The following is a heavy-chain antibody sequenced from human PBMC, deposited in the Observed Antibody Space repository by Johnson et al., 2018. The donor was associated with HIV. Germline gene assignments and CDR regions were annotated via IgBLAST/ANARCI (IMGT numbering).Heavy chain of an antibody. V-gene: IGHV3-30*02. D-gene: IGHD6-19*01. Sequence: QVQLVESGGGVVQPGGSLRLSCAASGFTFSNYGMHWVRQAPGKGLEWVAFIRYDGSNKYYADSVKGRFTISRDNSKNTLYLQMNYLRVEDTAVYYCARLERLGGLSRVLDMWGQGTMVTVSS. J-gene: IGHJ3*02. CDR2: IRYDGSNK. CDR3: ARLERLGGLSRVLDM. CDR1: GFTFSNYG.